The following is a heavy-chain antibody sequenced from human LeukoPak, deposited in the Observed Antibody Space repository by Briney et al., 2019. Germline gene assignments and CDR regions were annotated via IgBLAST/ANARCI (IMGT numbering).Heavy chain of an antibody. CDR1: GGSISSGGYS. CDR3: ARGLGATSVDDAFDI. CDR2: IYYSGST. D-gene: IGHD1-26*01. V-gene: IGHV4-30-4*07. Sequence: SETLSLTCAVSGGSISSGGYSWSWIRQPPGKGLEWIGYIYYSGSTYYNPSLKSRVTISVDTSKNQFSLKLSSVTAADTAVYYCARGLGATSVDDAFDIWGQGTMVTVSS. J-gene: IGHJ3*02.